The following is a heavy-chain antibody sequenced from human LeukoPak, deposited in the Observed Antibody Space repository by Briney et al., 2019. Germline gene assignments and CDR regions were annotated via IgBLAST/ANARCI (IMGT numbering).Heavy chain of an antibody. CDR1: GFTFSIYA. V-gene: IGHV3-30*04. D-gene: IGHD6-19*01. CDR2: ISHDGSTK. J-gene: IGHJ4*02. Sequence: GGSLRLSCAASGFTFSIYAIHWVRQAPGKGLEWVAVISHDGSTKYYADSVRGRFTISRDNSKNTLYLQRDSLGAEDTAVYYCARAVVGKEDLDYWGQGTLVAVSS. CDR3: ARAVVGKEDLDY.